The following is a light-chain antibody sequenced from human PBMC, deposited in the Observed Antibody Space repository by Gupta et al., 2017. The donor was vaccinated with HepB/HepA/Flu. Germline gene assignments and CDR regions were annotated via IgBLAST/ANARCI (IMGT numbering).Light chain of an antibody. CDR3: SSYTTSSTLVV. J-gene: IGLJ2*01. CDR2: DVS. V-gene: IGLV2-14*01. CDR1: SSDVGNYNY. Sequence: QSALTQPPSVSGSPGQSLTISCTGTSSDVGNYNYVSWYQQHPGTAPKLMIYDVSNRPSGVSNRFSGSKSGNTASLTISGLQAEDEANYYGSSYTTSSTLVVFGGGTKLTVL.